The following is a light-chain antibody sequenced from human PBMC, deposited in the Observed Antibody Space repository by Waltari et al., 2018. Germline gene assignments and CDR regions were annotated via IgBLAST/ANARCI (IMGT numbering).Light chain of an antibody. J-gene: IGKJ2*01. CDR2: GAS. V-gene: IGKV3-15*01. Sequence: EIVLTQSPATLSVSPGDRATLPRRASQTINSNLAWYHQQPGQAPRPLIYGASTRAIGIPARFSGSGSGTEFTLTITSLQSEDFAVYFCQQYHKWPPYTFGQGTKLDI. CDR3: QQYHKWPPYT. CDR1: QTINSN.